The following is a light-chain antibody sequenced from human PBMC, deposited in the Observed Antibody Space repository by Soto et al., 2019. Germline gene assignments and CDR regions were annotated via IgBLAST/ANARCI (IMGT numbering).Light chain of an antibody. CDR3: QQSYGTPWT. CDR1: QSVSSY. Sequence: DIVMTQSPLSLPVTPGEPATLSCRASQSVSSYLAWYQQKPGQAPRLLIYDASNRATGIPARFSGSGSGRDFVLTISSLQPEDSATYYCQQSYGTPWTFGQGTKVDIK. J-gene: IGKJ1*01. V-gene: IGKV3-11*02. CDR2: DAS.